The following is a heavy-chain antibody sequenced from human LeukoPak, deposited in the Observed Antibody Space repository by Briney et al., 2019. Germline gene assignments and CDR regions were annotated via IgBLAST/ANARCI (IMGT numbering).Heavy chain of an antibody. CDR1: GFTFSSYN. V-gene: IGHV3-21*01. Sequence: GGSLRLSCAASGFTFSSYNMNWVRQAPGKGLEWVSSITSSSSHIYYADSVKGRFTISRDNARNSLYLQMNSLRAEDTAVYYCARDPYSGGYGNYYYYYMDVWGKGTTVTVSS. CDR3: ARDPYSGGYGNYYYYYMDV. D-gene: IGHD1-26*01. J-gene: IGHJ6*03. CDR2: ITSSSSHI.